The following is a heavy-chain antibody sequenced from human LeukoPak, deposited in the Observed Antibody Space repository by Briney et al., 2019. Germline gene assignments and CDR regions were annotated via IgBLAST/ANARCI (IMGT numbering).Heavy chain of an antibody. CDR1: GYTLTELS. J-gene: IGHJ4*02. CDR3: ATARWGDYTYYFDY. D-gene: IGHD4-17*01. Sequence: ASVKVSCKVSGYTLTELSMHWVRQAPGKGLEWTGGFDPEDGETIYAQKFQGRVTMTEDTSTDTAYMELSSLRSEDTAVYYCATARWGDYTYYFDYWGQGTLVTVSS. V-gene: IGHV1-24*01. CDR2: FDPEDGET.